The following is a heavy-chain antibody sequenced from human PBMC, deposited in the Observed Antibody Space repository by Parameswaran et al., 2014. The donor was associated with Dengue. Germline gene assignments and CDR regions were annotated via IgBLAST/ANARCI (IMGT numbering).Heavy chain of an antibody. D-gene: IGHD3-3*01. Sequence: RWIRQPPGKGLEWVSYISSSSSYTNYADSVKGRFTISRDNAKNSLYLQMNSLRAEDTAVYYCARDGNYDFWSGYDFDYWGQGTLVTVSS. J-gene: IGHJ4*02. CDR2: ISSSSSYT. CDR3: ARDGNYDFWSGYDFDY. V-gene: IGHV3-11*05.